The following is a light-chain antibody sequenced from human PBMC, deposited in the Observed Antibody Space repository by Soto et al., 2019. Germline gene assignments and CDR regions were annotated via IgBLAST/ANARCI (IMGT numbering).Light chain of an antibody. CDR2: DVS. CDR1: SSDIGGYNF. CDR3: SSCAASTTLVL. Sequence: QSALTQPASMSGSPGQSITISCTGTSSDIGGYNFVSWYQQHPGKAPKLMIYDVSNRPSGVSNRFSGSKSGNTASLTISGLQAEDEADYYCSSCAASTTLVLFGGGTTLTVL. V-gene: IGLV2-14*03. J-gene: IGLJ2*01.